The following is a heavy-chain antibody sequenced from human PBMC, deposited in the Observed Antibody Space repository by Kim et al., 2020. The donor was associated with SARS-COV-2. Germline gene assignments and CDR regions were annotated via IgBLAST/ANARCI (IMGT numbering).Heavy chain of an antibody. D-gene: IGHD1-26*01. CDR1: GFTFSKFA. Sequence: ASVKVSCKASGFTFSKFAFHWVRQAPGQRLEWLGLINAGNGNTMYPQKFEDRVIITRDTSASTVYMEMSSLRSEDTAIYYCAREKELLLLFDHWGQGTPV. CDR2: INAGNGNT. CDR3: AREKELLLLFDH. J-gene: IGHJ4*02. V-gene: IGHV1-3*01.